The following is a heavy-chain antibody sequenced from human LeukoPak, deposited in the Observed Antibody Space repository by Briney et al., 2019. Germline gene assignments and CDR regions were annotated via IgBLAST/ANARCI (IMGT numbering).Heavy chain of an antibody. J-gene: IGHJ6*03. V-gene: IGHV3-21*01. CDR2: ITSSSTYI. CDR1: GIIFSNYW. D-gene: IGHD1-26*01. CDR3: ARDPYSGNYGGYYYYYMDV. Sequence: GGSLRLSCAASGIIFSNYWMHWVRQTPGKGLEWVSSITSSSTYIYYADSVKGRFTISRDNAKNSLYLQMNSLRPGDTAVYYCARDPYSGNYGGYYYYYMDVWGKGTTVTISS.